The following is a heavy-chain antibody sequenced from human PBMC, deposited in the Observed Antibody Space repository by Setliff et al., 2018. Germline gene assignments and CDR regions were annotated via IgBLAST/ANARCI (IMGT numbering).Heavy chain of an antibody. Sequence: KPSETLSLTCTVSGGSISSSSYYWGWIRQPPGKGLEWIGYIYYSGSTNYNPSLKSRVTISVDTSKNQFSLKLSSVTAADTTVYYCARVSMYSSSWYYYYYGMDVWGQGTTVTVSS. CDR1: GGSISSSSYY. V-gene: IGHV4-39*07. J-gene: IGHJ6*02. D-gene: IGHD6-13*01. CDR2: IYYSGST. CDR3: ARVSMYSSSWYYYYYGMDV.